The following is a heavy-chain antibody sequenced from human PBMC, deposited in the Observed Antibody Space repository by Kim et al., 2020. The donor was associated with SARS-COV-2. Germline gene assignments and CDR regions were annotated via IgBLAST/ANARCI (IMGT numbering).Heavy chain of an antibody. D-gene: IGHD6-19*01. V-gene: IGHV3-11*04. J-gene: IGHJ4*02. CDR3: ARVRGYGSGLYRTDG. Sequence: DSVKGRFTISMDSARNSVYLQMNRLRAEDTATYYCARVRGYGSGLYRTDGWGQGTLVTVSS.